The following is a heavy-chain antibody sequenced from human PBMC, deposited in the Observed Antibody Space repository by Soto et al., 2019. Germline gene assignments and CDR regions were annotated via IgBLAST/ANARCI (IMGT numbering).Heavy chain of an antibody. Sequence: EVQLVESGGGLVQPGGSLRLSCAASGFTFSSYSMNWVRQAPGKGLEWVSYISSSSSTIYYADSVKGRFTISRDNAKNSLYLHMNSLRDEETAVYYCARDEAVAGPDYWGQGTLVTVSS. CDR2: ISSSSSTI. CDR1: GFTFSSYS. J-gene: IGHJ4*02. V-gene: IGHV3-48*02. CDR3: ARDEAVAGPDY. D-gene: IGHD6-19*01.